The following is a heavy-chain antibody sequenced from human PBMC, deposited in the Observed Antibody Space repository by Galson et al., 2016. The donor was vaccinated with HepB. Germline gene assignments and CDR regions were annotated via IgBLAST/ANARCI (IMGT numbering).Heavy chain of an antibody. CDR1: GFTFRHFV. CDR2: ITGRGDST. J-gene: IGHJ5*02. V-gene: IGHV3-23*01. D-gene: IGHD3-10*01. Sequence: SLRLSCAASGFTFRHFVMTWVRQAPGKGLQWVSAITGRGDSTYYADSVKGRFSVSRDNSQNTLFLNMDNLRVEDTAVYFCAKDSRGLLVRGHNWFDTWGQGTLVTVSS. CDR3: AKDSRGLLVRGHNWFDT.